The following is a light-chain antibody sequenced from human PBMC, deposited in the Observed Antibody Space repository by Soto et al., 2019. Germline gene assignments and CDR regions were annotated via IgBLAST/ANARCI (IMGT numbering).Light chain of an antibody. J-gene: IGLJ2*01. Sequence: QSVLTQPPSVSGAPGQRVTISCTGSSSSIGAGYDVHWYQQLPGTAPKLLIYGNNNRPSGVPDRFSGSKSGTSASLAITGLQAEDEGDYYCQSYDSSLRGVFGGGTKLTVL. CDR1: SSSIGAGYD. V-gene: IGLV1-40*01. CDR2: GNN. CDR3: QSYDSSLRGV.